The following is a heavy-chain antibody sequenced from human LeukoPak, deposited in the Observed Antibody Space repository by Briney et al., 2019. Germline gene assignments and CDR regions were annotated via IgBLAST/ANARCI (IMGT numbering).Heavy chain of an antibody. J-gene: IGHJ4*02. CDR3: ARDQLYCTGGYCYFDS. CDR1: GFTFSSYW. V-gene: IGHV3-74*01. D-gene: IGHD2-8*02. CDR2: TNGDGRST. Sequence: GGSLRLSCVASGFTFSSYWMHWVRQAPGKGLVWVSRTNGDGRSTSYADSVKGRFTISRDNAKNTLYLQMNSLRAEDTAMYYCARDQLYCTGGYCYFDSWGQGTLVTVSS.